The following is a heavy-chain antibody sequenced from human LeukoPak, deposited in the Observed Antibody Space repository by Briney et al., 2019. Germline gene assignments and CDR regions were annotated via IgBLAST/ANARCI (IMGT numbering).Heavy chain of an antibody. J-gene: IGHJ4*01. CDR2: IDGGGSST. D-gene: IGHD3-22*01. CDR3: ARGPGSSGGAYVGDY. V-gene: IGHV3-74*01. CDR1: GFTFSYHW. Sequence: GGSLRLSCGASGFTFSYHWMHWVRQVPGKGLVWVSRIDGGGSSTSYADSVKGRFSISRDNAKSTLYLQMSSLRAEDTAVYYCARGPGSSGGAYVGDYWGPGTLVTISS.